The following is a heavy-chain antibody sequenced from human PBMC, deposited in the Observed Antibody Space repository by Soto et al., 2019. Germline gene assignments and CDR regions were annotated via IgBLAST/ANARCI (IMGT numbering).Heavy chain of an antibody. CDR2: LRGSNTYT. CDR1: GFTFSDYY. Sequence: QVQLVESGGGLVKPGGSLRLSCAASGFTFSDYYMSWIRQAPGKGLEWLSYLRGSNTYTDYADSVKGRFTIYRDNAQNSLYLQINSVRADDTAVYYWARSMKTGKNFDHWGQGTLVTVSS. J-gene: IGHJ4*02. V-gene: IGHV3-11*05. CDR3: ARSMKTGKNFDH. D-gene: IGHD7-27*01.